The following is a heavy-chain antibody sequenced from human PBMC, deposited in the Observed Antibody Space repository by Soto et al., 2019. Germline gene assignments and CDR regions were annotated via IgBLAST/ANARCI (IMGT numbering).Heavy chain of an antibody. CDR1: GGSFSGYH. CDR2: VHHEGGI. CDR3: SRGYGEQWPTSDY. J-gene: IGHJ4*02. Sequence: QVQLQQWGAGLLKPSETLSLTCAVYGGSFSGYHYTWIRQPPGKGLEWIGEVHHEGGINYNPSLASRATISADASKNQFSLRLRSATAADTAVYYCSRGYGEQWPTSDYWGQGTLVTVSS. V-gene: IGHV4-34*02. D-gene: IGHD6-19*01.